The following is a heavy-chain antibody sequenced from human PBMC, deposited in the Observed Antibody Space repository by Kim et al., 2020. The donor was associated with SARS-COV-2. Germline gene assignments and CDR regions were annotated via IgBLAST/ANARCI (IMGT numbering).Heavy chain of an antibody. D-gene: IGHD3-16*02. V-gene: IGHV3-11*04. J-gene: IGHJ4*02. CDR3: AREHIDYDYVWGSYRSMDFDY. Sequence: FTISRDNAKNSLYLQMNSLRAEDTAVYYCAREHIDYDYVWGSYRSMDFDYWGQGTLVTVSS.